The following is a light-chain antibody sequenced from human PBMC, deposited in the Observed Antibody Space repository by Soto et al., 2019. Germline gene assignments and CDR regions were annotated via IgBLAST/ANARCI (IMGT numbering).Light chain of an antibody. J-gene: IGLJ1*01. Sequence: QSALTHPASVSGSPGQSITISCTGTSSDVGGYNYVAWYQQHPGKAPKLLISEVTDRPSGVSNRFSGSKSGNTASLTISGLQADDEADYYCSSYTSSSTYVFGPGTKVTVL. V-gene: IGLV2-14*01. CDR3: SSYTSSSTYV. CDR1: SSDVGGYNY. CDR2: EVT.